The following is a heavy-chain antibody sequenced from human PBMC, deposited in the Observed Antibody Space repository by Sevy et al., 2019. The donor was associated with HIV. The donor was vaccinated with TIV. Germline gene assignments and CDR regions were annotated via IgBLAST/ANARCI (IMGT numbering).Heavy chain of an antibody. Sequence: GGSLRLSCAASGFTFSKYSMSWVRQPPGKGLEWVSTLSLGCGEINYGNSVKARFTISRTNSKSSEMLKMNNLRPEDTAVDYCARGGCTKPHDYWGQGTLVTVSS. CDR3: ARGGCTKPHDY. J-gene: IGHJ4*02. CDR1: GFTFSKYS. CDR2: LSLGCGEI. V-gene: IGHV3-23*01. D-gene: IGHD2-8*01.